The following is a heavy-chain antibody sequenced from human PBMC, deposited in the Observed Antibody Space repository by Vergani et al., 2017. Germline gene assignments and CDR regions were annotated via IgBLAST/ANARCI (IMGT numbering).Heavy chain of an antibody. J-gene: IGHJ4*02. V-gene: IGHV3-30*02. CDR3: AKNRGADY. D-gene: IGHD3-10*01. CDR2: IQYDGSNK. CDR1: GFTFSSYG. Sequence: QVQLVESGGGVVQPGGSLRLSCAASGFTFSSYGMHWVRQAPGKGLEWVAFIQYDGSNKYYADSVKGRFTISRDNSKNTLYLQMNSLRAEDTAVYYCAKNRGADYWGQGTLVTVSS.